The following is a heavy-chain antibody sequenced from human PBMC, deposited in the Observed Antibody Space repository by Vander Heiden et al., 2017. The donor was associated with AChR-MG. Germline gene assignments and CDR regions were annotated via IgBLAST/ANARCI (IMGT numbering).Heavy chain of an antibody. D-gene: IGHD6-13*01. CDR1: GYTFTGYY. V-gene: IGHV1-2*02. CDR2: INPNSGGT. CDR3: ARREKSAAGTWYFDY. Sequence: QVQLVQSGAEVKKPGAAVKVSCKASGYTFTGYYRAWGRQAPGQGLEWMGWINPNSGGTNYAQKFQGRVTMTRDTSISTAYMELSRLRSDDTAVYYCARREKSAAGTWYFDYWGQGTLVTVSS. J-gene: IGHJ4*02.